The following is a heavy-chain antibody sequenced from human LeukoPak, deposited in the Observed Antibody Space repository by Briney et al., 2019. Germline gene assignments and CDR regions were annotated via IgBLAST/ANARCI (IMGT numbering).Heavy chain of an antibody. CDR3: ARGPRANHFNWFDP. CDR2: ISSSGSTI. D-gene: IGHD1-26*01. Sequence: SGGSLRLSCAASGFSFSDYYMSWIRQAPGKGLEWVSYISSSGSTIYYADSVKGRFTISRDDAKNSLYLQMNTLRAEDTAVYYCARGPRANHFNWFDPWGQGTLVTVSS. CDR1: GFSFSDYY. V-gene: IGHV3-11*04. J-gene: IGHJ5*02.